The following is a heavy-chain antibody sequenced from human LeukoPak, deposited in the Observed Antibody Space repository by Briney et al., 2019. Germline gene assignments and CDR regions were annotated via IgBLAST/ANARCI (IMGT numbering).Heavy chain of an antibody. J-gene: IGHJ6*02. D-gene: IGHD5-12*01. V-gene: IGHV4-59*01. CDR2: IYYSGST. CDR1: GGSISSYY. Sequence: PSETLSLTCTVSGGSISSYYWSWIRQPAGKGLEWIGYIYYSGSTNYNPSLKSRVTISVDTSKNQFSLKLSSVTAADTAVYYCARGYSGYENYGMDVWGQGTTVTVSS. CDR3: ARGYSGYENYGMDV.